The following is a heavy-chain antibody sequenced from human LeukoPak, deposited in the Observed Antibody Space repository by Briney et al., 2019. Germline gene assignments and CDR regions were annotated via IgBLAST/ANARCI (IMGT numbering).Heavy chain of an antibody. CDR3: ARDLDSGSYYAFDY. J-gene: IGHJ4*02. CDR1: GFTFSTYS. V-gene: IGHV3-21*04. CDR2: ISGSATYT. D-gene: IGHD1-26*01. Sequence: PGGSLRLSCAASGFTFSTYSMNWVRQAPGKGLEWVSSISGSATYTHYADSAKGRFTISRDNAKNSLYLQMDSLRAEDTAVYYCARDLDSGSYYAFDYWGQGSLVTVSS.